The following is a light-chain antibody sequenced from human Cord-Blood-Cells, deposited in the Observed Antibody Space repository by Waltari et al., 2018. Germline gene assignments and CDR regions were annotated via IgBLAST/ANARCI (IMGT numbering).Light chain of an antibody. CDR3: CSYAGSSTGV. CDR1: SSDVGSYNL. V-gene: IGLV2-23*02. J-gene: IGLJ3*02. Sequence: ASVSGSPGQSITISCTGTSSDVGSYNLVSWYQQHPGKAPKLMIYEVSKRPSGVSNRFSGSKSGNTASLTISGLQAEDEADYYCCSYAGSSTGVFGGGTKLTVL. CDR2: EVS.